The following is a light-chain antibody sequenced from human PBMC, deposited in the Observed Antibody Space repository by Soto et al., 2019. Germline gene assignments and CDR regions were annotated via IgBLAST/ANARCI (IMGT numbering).Light chain of an antibody. J-gene: IGLJ1*01. V-gene: IGLV2-23*03. CDR1: SSDVGSYNL. CDR3: CSYAGSSTV. CDR2: EGS. Sequence: QSVLTQPASVSGSPGQSITISCTGTSSDVGSYNLVSWYQQHPGKAPKLMIHEGSKRPSGVSNRFSGSKSGNTASLTISGLQAEDEADYYCCSYAGSSTVFGTGTKVTVL.